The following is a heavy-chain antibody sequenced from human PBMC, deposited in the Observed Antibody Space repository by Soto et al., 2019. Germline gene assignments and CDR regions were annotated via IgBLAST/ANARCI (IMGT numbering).Heavy chain of an antibody. CDR3: ARGGEVGVSGSVAFDI. CDR2: INPGSGAA. J-gene: IGHJ3*02. D-gene: IGHD3-10*01. CDR1: GYTITGHY. Sequence: QVQLLQSGPEVKKPGASVSLSCTASGYTITGHYIHWVRQGPGRGLEWMGAINPGSGAAKYTQPFRDGVTMTRDPSTNTVYMELSGLRSEDTAMFYCARGGEVGVSGSVAFDIWGQGTMVIVSS. V-gene: IGHV1-46*01.